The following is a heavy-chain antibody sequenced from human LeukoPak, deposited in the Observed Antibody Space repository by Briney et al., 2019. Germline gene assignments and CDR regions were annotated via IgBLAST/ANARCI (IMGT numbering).Heavy chain of an antibody. D-gene: IGHD1-26*01. CDR3: ARGVKGRSGSYYASFDY. CDR2: MIPIFGTA. V-gene: IGHV1-69*05. Sequence: ASVTVSCKASGGTFSSYAISWVRQAPGQGREWMGGMIPIFGTANYAQKFQGRVTITTDESTSTAYMELSSLRSEDTAVYYCARGVKGRSGSYYASFDYWGQGTLVTVSS. CDR1: GGTFSSYA. J-gene: IGHJ4*02.